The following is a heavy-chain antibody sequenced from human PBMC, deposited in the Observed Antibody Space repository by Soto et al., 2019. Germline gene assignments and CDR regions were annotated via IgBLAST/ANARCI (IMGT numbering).Heavy chain of an antibody. CDR1: GGSISSSSYY. V-gene: IGHV4-39*01. CDR2: IYYSGST. CDR3: ARLSLPGWDIVVVPAAIRSYYYYGMDV. D-gene: IGHD2-2*02. Sequence: PSETLSLTCTVSGGSISSSSYYWGWIRQPPGKGLEWIGSIYYSGSTYYNPSLKSRVTISVDTSKNQFSLKLSSVTAADTAVYYCARLSLPGWDIVVVPAAIRSYYYYGMDVWGQGTTVTVSS. J-gene: IGHJ6*02.